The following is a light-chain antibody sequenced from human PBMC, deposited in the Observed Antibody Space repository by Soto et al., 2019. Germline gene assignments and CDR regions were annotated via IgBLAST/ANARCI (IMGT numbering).Light chain of an antibody. J-gene: IGKJ2*03. Sequence: DIQMTQSPSSLSASIGDTATIACRASQNIDTYLHWFQQKPGKAPNLLIHGASGLQSGVPSRFSGSGSGTDFTLTISSLQPEDFATYYCQQSHGTWYSFGPGTTV. CDR3: QQSHGTWYS. V-gene: IGKV1-39*01. CDR1: QNIDTY. CDR2: GAS.